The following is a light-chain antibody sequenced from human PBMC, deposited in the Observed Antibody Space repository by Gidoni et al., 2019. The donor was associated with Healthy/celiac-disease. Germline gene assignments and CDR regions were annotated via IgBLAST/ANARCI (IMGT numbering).Light chain of an antibody. V-gene: IGKV3-20*01. CDR1: QSVSSSY. CDR3: QQYGSSPWT. J-gene: IGKJ1*01. CDR2: GAS. Sequence: DIVLTQYPGTLSLSPGERATLSCRASQSVSSSYLAWYQQKPVQAPRRLIYGASSSATGIPDRLSGSGSGTDFTLTISRLEPEDFAVDYCQQYGSSPWTFGQGTKVEIK.